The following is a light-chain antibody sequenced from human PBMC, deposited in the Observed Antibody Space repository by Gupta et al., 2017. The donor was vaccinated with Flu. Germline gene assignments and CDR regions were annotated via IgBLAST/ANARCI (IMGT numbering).Light chain of an antibody. CDR1: SKNVGNQG. J-gene: IGLJ3*02. CDR2: RNN. Sequence: QARLTQPPSVSKGLRQTATFTCTGNSKNVGNQGAAWLQQHQGHPPKLLSYRNNNRPSGISERFSVSRSGNTASLTITGLQPEDEADYYCSALDSSLSARVFGGGTKLTVL. V-gene: IGLV10-54*02. CDR3: SALDSSLSARV.